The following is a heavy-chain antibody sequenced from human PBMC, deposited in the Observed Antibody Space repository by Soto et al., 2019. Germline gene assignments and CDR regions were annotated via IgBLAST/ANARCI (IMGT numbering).Heavy chain of an antibody. CDR3: ARAVGGNNWNPNWFDS. V-gene: IGHV4-31*03. D-gene: IGHD1-20*01. CDR2: IHHSGAA. CDR1: GDSITRRDYY. Sequence: SETLSLTCTVSGDSITRRDYYWTWIRQYPGKGLEWIGYIHHSGAAHYNPSLKSRLTISVDTSRNQFSLKLTSVTAADTAVYYCARAVGGNNWNPNWFDSWGQGTKVTVSS. J-gene: IGHJ5*01.